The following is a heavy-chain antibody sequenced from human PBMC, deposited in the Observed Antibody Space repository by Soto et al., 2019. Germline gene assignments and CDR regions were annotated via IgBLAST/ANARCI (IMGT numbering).Heavy chain of an antibody. CDR1: GGSISSGDYY. D-gene: IGHD3-10*01. CDR2: IYYSGST. V-gene: IGHV4-30-4*01. CDR3: ARDKVRTRGSVSDPGGQYYGMDG. Sequence: SETLSLTCPVSGGSISSGDYYWSWLRQPPGKGLEWIGYIYYSGSTYYNPSLKSRVTISVDTSKNQFSLKLSSVTAADTAVYYCARDKVRTRGSVSDPGGQYYGMDGSSQGTTVIVS. J-gene: IGHJ6*02.